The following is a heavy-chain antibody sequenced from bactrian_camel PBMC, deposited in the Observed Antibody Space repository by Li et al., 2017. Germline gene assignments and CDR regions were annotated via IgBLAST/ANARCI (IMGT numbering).Heavy chain of an antibody. D-gene: IGHD5*01. V-gene: IGHV3S1*01. CDR1: GFTNGPYC. CDR3: AASWDVVANAALGRIAQPWFGY. J-gene: IGHJ6*01. Sequence: VQLVESGGGSVQAGGSLRLSCAGSGFTNGPYCMGWFRQSPGKKRERVARIAHSGASLYADSVKGRFTVSQDLDKGAVSLQMNNLNGEDTAMYRCAASWDVVANAALGRIAQPWFGYWGDGTQVTVS. CDR2: IAHSGAS.